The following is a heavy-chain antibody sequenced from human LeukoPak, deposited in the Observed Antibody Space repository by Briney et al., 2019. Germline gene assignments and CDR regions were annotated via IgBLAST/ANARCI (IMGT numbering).Heavy chain of an antibody. CDR3: ARGGGSGYSGGYFDY. V-gene: IGHV3-53*01. Sequence: GGSLRLSCAASGFTVSSNYMSWVRQAPGKGLEWVSVIYSGGSTYYADSVKGRFTISRDNSKNTLYLQMNSLRAEDTAVYYCARGGGSGYSGGYFDYWGQGTLVTVSS. D-gene: IGHD3-22*01. CDR2: IYSGGST. J-gene: IGHJ4*02. CDR1: GFTVSSNY.